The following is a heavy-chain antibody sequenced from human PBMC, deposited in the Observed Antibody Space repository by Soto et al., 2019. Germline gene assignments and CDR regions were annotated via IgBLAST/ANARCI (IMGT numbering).Heavy chain of an antibody. CDR1: GFIFRSSW. J-gene: IGHJ3*02. V-gene: IGHV3-7*03. CDR3: ARVVGTPMVRGAFEI. D-gene: IGHD3-10*01. Sequence: EMQLVESGGGLVQPGGSLRLSCAMSGFIFRSSWMSWVRQAPGKGLEWVANINRDGSEKNFVDSVRGRFTISRDNAKNSLYLLMDSLRAEDWAGYYFARVVGTPMVRGAFEIWCEGTMVSVSS. CDR2: INRDGSEK.